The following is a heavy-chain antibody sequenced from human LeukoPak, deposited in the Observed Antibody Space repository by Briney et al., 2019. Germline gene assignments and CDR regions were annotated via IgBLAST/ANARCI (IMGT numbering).Heavy chain of an antibody. Sequence: PSETLSLTCTVSGGSISSYYWSWIRQPPGKGLEWIGYIYYSGSTNYNPSLKSRVTISVDTSKNQFSLKLSSVTAADTAVYYCARHPAMASHIDYWGQGTLVTVSS. CDR1: GGSISSYY. V-gene: IGHV4-59*08. CDR3: ARHPAMASHIDY. J-gene: IGHJ4*02. CDR2: IYYSGST. D-gene: IGHD5-18*01.